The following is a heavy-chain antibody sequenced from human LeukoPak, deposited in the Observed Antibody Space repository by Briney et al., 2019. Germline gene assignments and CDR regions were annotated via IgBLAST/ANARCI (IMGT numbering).Heavy chain of an antibody. J-gene: IGHJ4*02. CDR1: GGSISSGGYY. V-gene: IGHV4-31*03. D-gene: IGHD3-10*01. Sequence: PSQTLSLTCTVSGGSISSGGYYWSWIRQHPGKGLEWIGHIYHDGRTDYTPSLKSRVTISIDTSRNQFSLRLSSVAAADTAVYYCARDSFYGSGSFGEIDYWGQGTLVTVS. CDR3: ARDSFYGSGSFGEIDY. CDR2: IYHDGRT.